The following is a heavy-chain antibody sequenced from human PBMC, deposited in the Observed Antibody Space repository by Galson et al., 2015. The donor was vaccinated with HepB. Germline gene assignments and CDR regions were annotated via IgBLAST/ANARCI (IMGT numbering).Heavy chain of an antibody. Sequence: SETLSLTCTVSGGSISSSSYYWGWIRQPPGKGLEWIGSIYYSGSTYYNPSLKSRVTISVDTSKNQFSLKLSSVTAADTAVYYCARTSPAGDGYWGQGTLVTVSS. J-gene: IGHJ4*02. CDR2: IYYSGST. CDR3: ARTSPAGDGY. V-gene: IGHV4-39*01. D-gene: IGHD3-10*01. CDR1: GGSISSSSYY.